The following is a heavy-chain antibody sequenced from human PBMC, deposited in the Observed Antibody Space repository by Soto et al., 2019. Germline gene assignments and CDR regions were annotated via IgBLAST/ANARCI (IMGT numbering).Heavy chain of an antibody. V-gene: IGHV1-8*01. CDR1: GYTFTSYD. CDR2: MNPNSGNT. Sequence: QVQLVQSGAEVKKPGASVKVSCKASGYTFTSYDINWVRQATGQGLEWMGWMNPNSGNTGYAQKFQGRVTMTRNTSISTAYMELSSLRSEGTAVYYCARPVDTAMDPNWFDPWGKGTLVTVSS. J-gene: IGHJ5*02. D-gene: IGHD5-18*01. CDR3: ARPVDTAMDPNWFDP.